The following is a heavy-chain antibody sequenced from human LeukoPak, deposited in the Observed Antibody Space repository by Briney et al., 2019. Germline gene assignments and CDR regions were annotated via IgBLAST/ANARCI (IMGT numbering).Heavy chain of an antibody. V-gene: IGHV4-39*01. CDR3: ARLGRFEDPA. D-gene: IGHD3-10*01. Sequence: SETLSLTCTVSGGSISSSSYYWGWIRQPLGKGLEWIGSIYYSGSTYYNPSLKSRVTISVDTSKNQFSLKLSSVTAADTAVYYCARLGRFEDPAWGQGTLVTVSS. J-gene: IGHJ5*02. CDR2: IYYSGST. CDR1: GGSISSSSYY.